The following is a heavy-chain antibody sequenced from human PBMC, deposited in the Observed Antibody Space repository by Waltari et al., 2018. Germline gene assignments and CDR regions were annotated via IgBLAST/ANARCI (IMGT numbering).Heavy chain of an antibody. Sequence: EVQLVESGGGLIQPGGSLRLSCVASGVTVSNNYMTWLRQAPGKGLELVSLIYSGGTTYYADSVRGRLTISRDGSKNTVYLQMNSLRAEDTAVYFCARNQVETALGYWGQGTLVTVSS. J-gene: IGHJ4*02. CDR3: ARNQVETALGY. CDR2: IYSGGTT. V-gene: IGHV3-53*01. D-gene: IGHD2-21*02. CDR1: GVTVSNNY.